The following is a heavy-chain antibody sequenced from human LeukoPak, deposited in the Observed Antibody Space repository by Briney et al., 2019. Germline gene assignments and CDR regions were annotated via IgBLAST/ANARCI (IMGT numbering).Heavy chain of an antibody. CDR2: ISGSGGST. CDR3: AKAPYSSGWYERFDP. Sequence: GGSLRLSCAASGFTFSSYGMSWVRQAPGKGLEWLSAISGSGGSTYYADSVKGRFTISRDNSKNTLYLQMNSLRAEDTAVYYCAKAPYSSGWYERFDPWGQGTLVTVSS. V-gene: IGHV3-23*01. J-gene: IGHJ5*02. D-gene: IGHD6-19*01. CDR1: GFTFSSYG.